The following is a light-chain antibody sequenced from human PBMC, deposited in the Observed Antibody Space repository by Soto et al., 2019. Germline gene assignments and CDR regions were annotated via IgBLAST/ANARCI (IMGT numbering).Light chain of an antibody. CDR2: TAS. Sequence: DIQMTQSPSSLSASVGDRVTITCRASQSISNYLNWYQQKPGKAPTLLIYTASTLESGVPSRFSGSGSGTDFTLTISGLHPEDFATYYCQQSYTSPQDTFGRGTKLEI. V-gene: IGKV1-39*01. CDR1: QSISNY. CDR3: QQSYTSPQDT. J-gene: IGKJ2*01.